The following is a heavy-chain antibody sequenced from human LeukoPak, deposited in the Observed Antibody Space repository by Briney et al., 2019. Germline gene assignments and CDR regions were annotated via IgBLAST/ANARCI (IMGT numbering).Heavy chain of an antibody. V-gene: IGHV4-4*07. CDR3: ARGRYCSADICSGGDAFDI. D-gene: IGHD2-15*01. CDR2: IYTRGST. Sequence: SETLSLTCTVSGGSINNYYWSWIRQPAGKGLEWIGRIYTRGSTNYNPSLKSRVTMSVDTSKNQFSLKLSSVTAADTAVYHCARGRYCSADICSGGDAFDIWGQGTMVSVSS. J-gene: IGHJ3*02. CDR1: GGSINNYY.